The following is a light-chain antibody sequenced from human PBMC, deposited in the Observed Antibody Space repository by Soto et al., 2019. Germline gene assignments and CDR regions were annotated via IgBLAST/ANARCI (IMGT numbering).Light chain of an antibody. V-gene: IGKV1-39*01. CDR3: QQSYSSPRT. J-gene: IGKJ2*01. CDR2: SSS. CDR1: QNIRSS. Sequence: DIQMTQSPSSLSASVGDRVTIPCRASQNIRSSLNWYQQKQGQAPKLLIYSSSTLQSGVPSRFSGSGSGTDFPLTISRLQPEDFGTYYCQQSYSSPRTFGQGTKLEI.